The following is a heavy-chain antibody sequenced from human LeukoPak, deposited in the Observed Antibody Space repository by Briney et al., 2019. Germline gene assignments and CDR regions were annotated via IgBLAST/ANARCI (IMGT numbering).Heavy chain of an antibody. CDR2: IWSDGSNK. V-gene: IGHV3-33*08. CDR3: ARGASIAAAGTGEKSNWFDP. CDR1: GFTFSTYW. Sequence: TGGSLRLSCAASGFTFSTYWMHWVRQAPGKGLEWVAVIWSDGSNKYHADSVKGRFTISRDNSKNTLYLQMNSLRVEDTAVYYCARGASIAAAGTGEKSNWFDPWGQGTLVTVSS. D-gene: IGHD6-13*01. J-gene: IGHJ5*02.